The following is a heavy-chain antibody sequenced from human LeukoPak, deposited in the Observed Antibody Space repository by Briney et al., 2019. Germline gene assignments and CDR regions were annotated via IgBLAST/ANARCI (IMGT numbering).Heavy chain of an antibody. CDR2: INHSGST. CDR3: ARDRYYYGSGNYRLFDY. V-gene: IGHV4-34*01. J-gene: IGHJ4*02. Sequence: PSETLSLTCAVYGGSFSGYYWSWIRQPPGKGLEWIGEINHSGSTNYNPSLKSRVTISVDTSKNQFSLKLSSVTAADTAVYYCARDRYYYGSGNYRLFDYWGQGTLVTVSS. D-gene: IGHD3-10*01. CDR1: GGSFSGYY.